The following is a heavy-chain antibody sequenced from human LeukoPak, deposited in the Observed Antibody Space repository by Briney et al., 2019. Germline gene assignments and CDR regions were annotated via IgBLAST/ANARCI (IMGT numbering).Heavy chain of an antibody. CDR2: ISGRCSTK. CDR3: ARDSGGWYSRFYD. J-gene: IGHJ4*02. Sequence: AGSLRLSCAASAFSFSTYYMNWVRQAPGEGLEWDLYISGRCSTKHDADSVKGRFTVSRDNAKNSLYLQMNSLRVGDTAVYYCARDSGGWYSRFYDWGQGTLVTVSS. D-gene: IGHD6-19*01. CDR1: AFSFSTYY. V-gene: IGHV3-48*03.